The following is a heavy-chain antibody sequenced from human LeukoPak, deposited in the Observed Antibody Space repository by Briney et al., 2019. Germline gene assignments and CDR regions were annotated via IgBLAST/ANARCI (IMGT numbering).Heavy chain of an antibody. V-gene: IGHV3-48*03. CDR3: ARRYCSSTSCTLDY. Sequence: GGSLRLSCAASGFTFNSYEMNWVRQAPGKGLEWVAYISSSGSTMYYADSVRGRLTISRENAKNLLYLEVNSLRAEDTAVYYCARRYCSSTSCTLDYWGQGTLVIVSS. CDR2: ISSSGSTM. CDR1: GFTFNSYE. J-gene: IGHJ4*02. D-gene: IGHD2-2*01.